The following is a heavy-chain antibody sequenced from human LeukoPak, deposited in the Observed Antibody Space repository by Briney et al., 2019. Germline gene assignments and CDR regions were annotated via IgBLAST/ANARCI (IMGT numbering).Heavy chain of an antibody. CDR2: MSPNSGNT. J-gene: IGHJ4*02. D-gene: IGHD3-10*01. Sequence: HRASVKVSCKASGYTFTSYDINWVRQATGQGLEWMGWMSPNSGNTGYAQKFQGRVTMTRNTSISTAYMELSSLRSEDTAVYYCARALSLFGGTMVRVLGYWGQGTLLTVSS. V-gene: IGHV1-8*01. CDR3: ARALSLFGGTMVRVLGY. CDR1: GYTFTSYD.